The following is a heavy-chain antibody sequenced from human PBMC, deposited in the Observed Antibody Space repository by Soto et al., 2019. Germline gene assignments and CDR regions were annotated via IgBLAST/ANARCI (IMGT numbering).Heavy chain of an antibody. D-gene: IGHD6-19*01. CDR3: ARGIAVAGIHYYYYGMDV. J-gene: IGHJ6*02. CDR2: IYSGGST. Sequence: GGSLRLSCAASGFTVSNSYMSWVRQAPGKGLEWVSVIYSGGSTYYADSVKGRFTISRDNSKNTLYLQMNSLRAEDTAVYYCARGIAVAGIHYYYYGMDVWGQGTTVTVSS. CDR1: GFTVSNSY. V-gene: IGHV3-53*01.